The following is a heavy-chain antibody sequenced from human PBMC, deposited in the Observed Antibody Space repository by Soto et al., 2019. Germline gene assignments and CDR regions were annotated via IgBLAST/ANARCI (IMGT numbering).Heavy chain of an antibody. Sequence: QVQLVESGGGVVQPGRSLRLSCAASGFTFSSYAMNWVRQAPGKGLEWVAVISYDGSNKYYADSVKGRFTISRDNSKNTLYLQMNSLRAEDTAVYYCARSSYGEFNWGSSFDYWGQGTLVTVSS. CDR2: ISYDGSNK. J-gene: IGHJ4*02. D-gene: IGHD3-10*01. V-gene: IGHV3-30-3*01. CDR1: GFTFSSYA. CDR3: ARSSYGEFNWGSSFDY.